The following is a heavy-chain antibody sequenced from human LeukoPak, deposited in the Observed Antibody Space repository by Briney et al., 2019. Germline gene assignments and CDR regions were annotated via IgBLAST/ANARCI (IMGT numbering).Heavy chain of an antibody. V-gene: IGHV5-10-1*01. J-gene: IGHJ3*02. Sequence: GESLRISCKGSGYSFTSYWISWVRQMPGKGLEWMGRIDPSDSYTNYSPSFQGHVTISADESISTAYLQWSSLKASDTAMYYCARPGSHCSSTSCLDAFDIWGQGTMVTVSS. CDR1: GYSFTSYW. CDR3: ARPGSHCSSTSCLDAFDI. D-gene: IGHD2-2*01. CDR2: IDPSDSYT.